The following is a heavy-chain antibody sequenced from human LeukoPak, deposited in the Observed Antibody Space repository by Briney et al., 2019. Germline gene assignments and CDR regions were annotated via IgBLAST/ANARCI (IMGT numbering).Heavy chain of an antibody. V-gene: IGHV4-38-2*02. CDR2: IYHSGST. CDR3: AREVVSPSYFDY. Sequence: NPSETLSLTCTVSGYSISSGYYWGWIRQPPGKGLEWIGSIYHSGSTYYNPSLKSRVTISVDTSKNQFSLKLSSVTAADTAVYYCAREVVSPSYFDYWGQGTLVTVSS. D-gene: IGHD2-15*01. J-gene: IGHJ4*02. CDR1: GYSISSGYY.